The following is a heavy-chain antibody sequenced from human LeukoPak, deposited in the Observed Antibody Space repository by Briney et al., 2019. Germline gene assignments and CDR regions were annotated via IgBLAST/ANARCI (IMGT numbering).Heavy chain of an antibody. V-gene: IGHV5-51*01. CDR3: ARSRRDDYNPGVLGY. CDR1: GYSFTSYW. CDR2: IYPGDSDT. J-gene: IGHJ4*02. D-gene: IGHD5-24*01. Sequence: GESLKISCKGSGYSFTSYWIGWVRQMPGKGLEWMGIIYPGDSDTRYSPSFQGQVTISADKSISTAYLQWSSLKASDTAMYYCARSRRDDYNPGVLGYWGQGTLVTVSS.